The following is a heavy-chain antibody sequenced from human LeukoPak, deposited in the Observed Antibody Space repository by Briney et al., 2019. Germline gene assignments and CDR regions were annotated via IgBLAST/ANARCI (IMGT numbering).Heavy chain of an antibody. CDR1: GFTFSTYG. Sequence: PGGSLRLSCAASGFTFSTYGVHWVRQAPGKGLEWVAFIRSDGSNKYYADSVKGRFTISRDNSKNTLYLQMNSLRAEDTAVYHCAKDDTTVTTFGYWGQGTLVTVSS. D-gene: IGHD4-17*01. CDR3: AKDDTTVTTFGY. CDR2: IRSDGSNK. J-gene: IGHJ4*02. V-gene: IGHV3-30*02.